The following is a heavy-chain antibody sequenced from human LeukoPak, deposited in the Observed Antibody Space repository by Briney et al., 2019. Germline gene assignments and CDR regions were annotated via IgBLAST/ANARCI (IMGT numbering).Heavy chain of an antibody. V-gene: IGHV3-30*18. J-gene: IGHJ4*02. Sequence: PGGSLRLSCAASGFTFSSYGMHWVRQAPGKGLEWVAVISYDGSNKYYADSVKGRFTISRDNSKNTLYLQMNSLRAEDTAVYYCAKAAGVVGPPDYWGQGTLVTVSS. CDR1: GFTFSSYG. CDR3: AKAAGVVGPPDY. CDR2: ISYDGSNK. D-gene: IGHD2-2*01.